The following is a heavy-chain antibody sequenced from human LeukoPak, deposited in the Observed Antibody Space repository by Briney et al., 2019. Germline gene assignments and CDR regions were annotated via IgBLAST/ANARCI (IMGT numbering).Heavy chain of an antibody. CDR1: GLTFSSYN. CDR2: ISSSSNYI. V-gene: IGHV3-21*01. D-gene: IGHD4-11*01. Sequence: GGSLRLSCAASGLTFSSYNMNWVRQAPGKGLEWVSFISSSSNYIYYTDSVKGRFTISRDNAKNSLFLQMNSLRAEDTAVYYCARGTPTTRDFDYWGREPWSPSPQ. CDR3: ARGTPTTRDFDY. J-gene: IGHJ4*02.